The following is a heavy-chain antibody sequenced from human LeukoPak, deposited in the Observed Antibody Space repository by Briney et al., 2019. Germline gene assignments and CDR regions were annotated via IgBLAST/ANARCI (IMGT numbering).Heavy chain of an antibody. D-gene: IGHD5-24*01. CDR1: GFTFSSYG. V-gene: IGHV3-30*18. Sequence: GRSLRLSCAASGFTFSSYGMHWVRQAPGKGLEWVAVISYDGSNKYYADSVKGRFTISRDNSKNTLYLQMNSLRAEDTAVYYCAKGWLGKFDYWGQGTLVTVSS. CDR2: ISYDGSNK. J-gene: IGHJ4*02. CDR3: AKGWLGKFDY.